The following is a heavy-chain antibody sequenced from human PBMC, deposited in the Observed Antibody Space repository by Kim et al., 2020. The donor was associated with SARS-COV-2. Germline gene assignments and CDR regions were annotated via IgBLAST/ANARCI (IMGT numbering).Heavy chain of an antibody. Sequence: GGSLRLSCAASGFAFSKSWFNWVRQAPGKGLEWVSRIKSQADYGTYDYAAHVQGRFTISRDDSTHTLLLQIHSLETEAISVYYYTTSIGAYVDS. CDR2: IKSQADYGTY. CDR1: GFAFSKSW. D-gene: IGHD4-17*01. V-gene: IGHV3-15*01. J-gene: IGHJ5*01. CDR3: TTSIGAYVDS.